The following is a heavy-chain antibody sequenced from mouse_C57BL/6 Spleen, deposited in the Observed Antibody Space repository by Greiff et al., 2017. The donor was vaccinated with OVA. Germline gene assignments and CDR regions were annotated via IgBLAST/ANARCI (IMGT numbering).Heavy chain of an antibody. CDR2: INPYNGDT. Sequence: EVQLQQSGPELVKPGDSVKISCKASGYSFTGYFMNWVMQSHGKSLEWIGRINPYNGDTFYNQKFKGKATLTVDKSSSTAHMELRSLTSEDSAVYYCARAYYGSRSTAWVAYWGQGTLVTVSA. D-gene: IGHD1-1*01. J-gene: IGHJ3*01. CDR1: GYSFTGYF. CDR3: ARAYYGSRSTAWVAY. V-gene: IGHV1-20*01.